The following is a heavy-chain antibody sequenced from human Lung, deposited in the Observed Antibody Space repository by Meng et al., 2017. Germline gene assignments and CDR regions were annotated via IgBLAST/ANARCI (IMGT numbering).Heavy chain of an antibody. CDR3: ARGLGEAVVPRTMFDY. Sequence: QVQLQESGPRLVEPSGTLSLTCGVSGGSISSSNWWSWVRQPPGKGLEWIGEIYHSGGTKYNPSLKSRVTISVDKSKNQFSLKLSSVTAADTAVYYCARGLGEAVVPRTMFDYWGQGTLVTVSS. D-gene: IGHD2-2*01. V-gene: IGHV4-4*02. CDR2: IYHSGGT. J-gene: IGHJ4*02. CDR1: GGSISSSNW.